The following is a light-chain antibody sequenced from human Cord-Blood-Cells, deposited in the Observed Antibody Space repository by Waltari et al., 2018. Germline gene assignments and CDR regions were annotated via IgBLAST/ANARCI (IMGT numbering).Light chain of an antibody. CDR1: QSVSSN. V-gene: IGKV3-15*01. CDR3: QQYNNWPQT. Sequence: DIVMTQSPATLSVSQGERATLSCRASQSVSSNLAWYQQKPGQAPRLLIYGASTRATGIPARFSGSGSGTEFTLTISSLQSEDFAVYYCQQYNNWPQTFGQGTKVEIK. CDR2: GAS. J-gene: IGKJ1*01.